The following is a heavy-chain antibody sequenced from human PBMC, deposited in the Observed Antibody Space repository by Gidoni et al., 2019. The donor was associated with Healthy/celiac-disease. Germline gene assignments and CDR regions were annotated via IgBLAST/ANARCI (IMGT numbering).Heavy chain of an antibody. CDR2: IIPIFGTA. J-gene: IGHJ4*02. CDR1: GGTFSSYA. V-gene: IGHV1-69*01. CDR3: ARDGGFNYDILTGYSY. D-gene: IGHD3-9*01. Sequence: QVQLVQSGAEVKKPGSSVKVSCKASGGTFSSYAISWVRQAPGQGLEWRGGIIPIFGTANYAQKFRGRVTITADESTSTAYMELSSLRSEDTAVYYCARDGGFNYDILTGYSYWGQGTLVTVSS.